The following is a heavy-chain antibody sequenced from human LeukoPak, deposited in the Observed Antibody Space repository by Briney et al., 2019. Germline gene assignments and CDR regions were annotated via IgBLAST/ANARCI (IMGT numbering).Heavy chain of an antibody. J-gene: IGHJ4*02. CDR2: IKQDGSEK. V-gene: IGHV3-7*01. CDR3: ARLRSSWYGYFDY. D-gene: IGHD6-13*01. CDR1: GFTFISYW. Sequence: GGSLSLSCAASGFTFISYWMSWVRQAPGKGREGVANIKQDGSEKYYVDSVKGRFTISRDNAKNSLYLQMNSLRAEDTAVYYCARLRSSWYGYFDYWGQGTLVTVSS.